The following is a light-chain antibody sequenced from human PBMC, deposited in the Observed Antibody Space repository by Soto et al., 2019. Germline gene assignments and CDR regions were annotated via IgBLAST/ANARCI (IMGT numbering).Light chain of an antibody. J-gene: IGKJ1*01. CDR3: QQYGSSPPT. CDR2: GAS. Sequence: IVLTQSPGTLSLSPGERTTLSCRASQSISRYLAWYPQKPGQGPRLLIYGASSRATGTPDRFSGSGSGTDFTLAINRLEPEDFALYFRQQYGSSPPTFGQGTKVEIK. CDR1: QSISRY. V-gene: IGKV3-20*01.